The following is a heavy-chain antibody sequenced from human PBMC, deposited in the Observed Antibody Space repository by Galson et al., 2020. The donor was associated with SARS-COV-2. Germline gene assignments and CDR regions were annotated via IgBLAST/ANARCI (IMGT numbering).Heavy chain of an antibody. CDR1: GFTFSSYS. D-gene: IGHD3-9*01. Sequence: GGSLRLSCAASGFTFSSYSMNWVRQAPGKGLEWVSYISSSSSTIYYADSVKGRFTISRDNAKNSLYLQMNSLRAEDTAVYYCARDQDEYYDILTGYPTVAFDYWGQGTLVTVSS. CDR3: ARDQDEYYDILTGYPTVAFDY. J-gene: IGHJ4*02. V-gene: IGHV3-48*01. CDR2: ISSSSSTI.